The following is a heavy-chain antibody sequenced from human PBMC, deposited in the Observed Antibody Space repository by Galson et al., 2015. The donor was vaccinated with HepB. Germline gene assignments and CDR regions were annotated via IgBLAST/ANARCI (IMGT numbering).Heavy chain of an antibody. J-gene: IGHJ4*02. V-gene: IGHV3-30*04. CDR2: ISYDGSNK. CDR1: GFTFSSYA. Sequence: SLRLSCAASGFTFSSYAMHWVRQAPGKGLEWVAVISYDGSNKYYADSVKGRFTISRDNSKNTLYLQMNSLRAEDTAVYYRARDRFGRFGEFFDYWGQGTLVTVSS. CDR3: ARDRFGRFGEFFDY. D-gene: IGHD3-10*01.